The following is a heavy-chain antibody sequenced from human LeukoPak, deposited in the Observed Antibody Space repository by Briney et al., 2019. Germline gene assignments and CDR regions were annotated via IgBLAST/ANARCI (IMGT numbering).Heavy chain of an antibody. Sequence: GASVKVSCKASGGTFSSYTISWVRQAPGKGLEWMGRIFPILGIANYAQKFQGRVTITADKSTSTAYMELSSLRSEDTAVYYCARELHEPAMVTKDWFDPWGQGTLVTVSS. CDR1: GGTFSSYT. V-gene: IGHV1-69*04. CDR3: ARELHEPAMVTKDWFDP. J-gene: IGHJ5*02. D-gene: IGHD5-18*01. CDR2: IFPILGIA.